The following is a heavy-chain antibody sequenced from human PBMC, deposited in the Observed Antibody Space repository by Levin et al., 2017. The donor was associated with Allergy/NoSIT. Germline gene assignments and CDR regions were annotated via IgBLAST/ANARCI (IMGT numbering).Heavy chain of an antibody. J-gene: IGHJ4*02. CDR3: ARDRAVAYDY. D-gene: IGHD6-19*01. CDR1: GFTFSSYS. Sequence: GESLKISCAASGFTFSSYSMNWVRQAPGKGLEWVSYISSSSSTIYYADSVKGRFTISRDNAKNSLYLQMNSLRAEDTAVYYCARDRAVAYDYWGQGTLVTVSS. CDR2: ISSSSSTI. V-gene: IGHV3-48*01.